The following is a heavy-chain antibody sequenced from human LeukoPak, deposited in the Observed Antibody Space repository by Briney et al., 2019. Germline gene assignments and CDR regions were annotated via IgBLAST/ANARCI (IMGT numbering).Heavy chain of an antibody. CDR2: IYHSGST. CDR3: ARQDVVVFNHFDY. CDR1: GYSISSGYY. D-gene: IGHD2-15*01. J-gene: IGHJ4*02. V-gene: IGHV4-38-2*01. Sequence: SETLSLTCAVSGYSISSGYYWGWIRQPPGKGLEWIGSIYHSGSTYYNPSLKSRVTISVDTSKNQFSLKLSSVTAADTAAYYCARQDVVVFNHFDYWGQGTLATVSS.